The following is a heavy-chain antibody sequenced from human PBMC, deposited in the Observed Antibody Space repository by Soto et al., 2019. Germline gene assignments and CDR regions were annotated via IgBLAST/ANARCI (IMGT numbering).Heavy chain of an antibody. J-gene: IGHJ4*02. CDR3: ARGGIVVVPAPHLFDY. CDR1: GYTLTGYY. CDR2: INPNSGGT. Sequence: GASVKVSCKASGYTLTGYYMHWVRQAPGQGLEWMGWINPNSGGTNYAQKFQGWVTMTRDTSISTAYMELSRLRSDDTAVYYCARGGIVVVPAPHLFDYWGQGTLVTVSS. V-gene: IGHV1-2*04. D-gene: IGHD2-2*01.